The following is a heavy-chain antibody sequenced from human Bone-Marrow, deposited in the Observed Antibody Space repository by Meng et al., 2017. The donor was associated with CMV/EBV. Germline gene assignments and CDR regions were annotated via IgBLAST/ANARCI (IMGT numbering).Heavy chain of an antibody. J-gene: IGHJ4*02. Sequence: ASVNVSCKASGYSFTRYYMQWVRQSPVQGLEWMGIINPSGGCTSYAQKFQGRVTMTRDTSTSTVYMELSSLRSEDTAVYYCAREHSKGPSDYWGQGTLVTVSS. CDR2: INPSGGCT. CDR1: GYSFTRYY. D-gene: IGHD4-11*01. CDR3: AREHSKGPSDY. V-gene: IGHV1-46*01.